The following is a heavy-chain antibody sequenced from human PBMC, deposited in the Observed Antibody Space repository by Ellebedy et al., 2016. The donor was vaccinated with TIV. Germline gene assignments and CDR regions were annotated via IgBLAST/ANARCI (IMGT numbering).Heavy chain of an antibody. CDR1: GGSFSDYF. D-gene: IGHD2-2*01. Sequence: SETLSLXXAVYGGSFSDYFWSWIRQSPGKGLEWIAEINDSGNTNYNPSLKSRVTISVDTSKNQFSLKLSSVTAADTAVYYCARVGVGYCSGTSCFLDNWGLGTLVTVSS. CDR3: ARVGVGYCSGTSCFLDN. J-gene: IGHJ4*02. V-gene: IGHV4-34*01. CDR2: INDSGNT.